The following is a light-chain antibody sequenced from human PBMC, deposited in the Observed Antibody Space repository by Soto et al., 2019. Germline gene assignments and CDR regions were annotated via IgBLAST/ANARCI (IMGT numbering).Light chain of an antibody. Sequence: QSVLTQPPSVSAAPGQKVTISCSGDSSNIGNNYVSWYQQLPGTAPKLLIYENNKRPSGIPDRFSGIPDRFSGSKSGTSATLAITGLQTGDEADYYCGTWDSSLSAWVFGGGTKVTVL. J-gene: IGLJ2*01. V-gene: IGLV1-51*02. CDR1: SSNIGNNY. CDR2: ENN. CDR3: GTWDSSLSAWV.